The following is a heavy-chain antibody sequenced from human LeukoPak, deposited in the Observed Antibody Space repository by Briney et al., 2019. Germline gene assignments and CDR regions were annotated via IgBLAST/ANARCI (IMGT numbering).Heavy chain of an antibody. J-gene: IGHJ4*02. CDR2: IYHSGST. V-gene: IGHV4-30-2*01. CDR1: GGSISSGGYS. Sequence: SQTLSLTCAVSGGSISSGGYSWSWIRQPPGKGLEWIGYIYHSGSTYYNPSLKSRVTISVDRSKNQFSLKLSSVTAADTAVYYCARVRHYGSGSYYKSAYFDYWGQGTLVTVSS. D-gene: IGHD3-10*01. CDR3: ARVRHYGSGSYYKSAYFDY.